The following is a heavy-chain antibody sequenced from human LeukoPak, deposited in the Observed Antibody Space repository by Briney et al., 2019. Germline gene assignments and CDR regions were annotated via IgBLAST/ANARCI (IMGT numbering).Heavy chain of an antibody. D-gene: IGHD3-22*01. CDR3: ASEYKYDSSGANAFDI. CDR1: GYTFTNYY. V-gene: IGHV1-46*01. CDR2: INPSGGST. J-gene: IGHJ3*02. Sequence: ASVKVSCKASGYTFTNYYIHWVRQAPGQGLECMGIINPSGGSTSYAQKFQGRVTMTRDMSTSTVYMELSSLRSEDTAVYYCASEYKYDSSGANAFDIWGQGTMVTVSS.